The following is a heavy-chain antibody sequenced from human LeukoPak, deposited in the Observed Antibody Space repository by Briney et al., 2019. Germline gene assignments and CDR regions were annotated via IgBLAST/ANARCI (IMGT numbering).Heavy chain of an antibody. D-gene: IGHD3-22*01. CDR2: IYSSGST. V-gene: IGHV4-61*02. J-gene: IGHJ4*02. CDR1: GASISSGSYL. Sequence: SETLSLTCTVSGASISSGSYLWSWIRQPAGKGLEWIVRIYSSGSTNYNPSLKSRVVISVYTAKNQFSLKLSSVTAAETEVYFCARSDYYDSSSYWDYWGQGSLVTVSS. CDR3: ARSDYYDSSSYWDY.